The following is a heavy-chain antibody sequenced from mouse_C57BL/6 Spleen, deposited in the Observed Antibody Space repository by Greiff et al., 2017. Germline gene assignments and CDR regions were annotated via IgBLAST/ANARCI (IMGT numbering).Heavy chain of an antibody. V-gene: IGHV1-81*01. D-gene: IGHD1-1*01. Sequence: QVQLKESGAELARPGASVKLSCKASGYTFTSYGISWVKQRTGQGLEWIGEIYPRSGNTYYNEKFKGKATLTADKSSSTAYMELRSLTSEDSAVYFCARSDTTGYFDYWGQGTTLTVSS. CDR2: IYPRSGNT. CDR1: GYTFTSYG. CDR3: ARSDTTGYFDY. J-gene: IGHJ2*01.